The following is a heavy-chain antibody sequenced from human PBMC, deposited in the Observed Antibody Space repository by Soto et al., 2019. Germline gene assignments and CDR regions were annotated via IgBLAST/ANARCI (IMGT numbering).Heavy chain of an antibody. Sequence: SETLSLTCTVSGGSISSYYWSWIRQPPGKGLEWIGYIYYSGSTNYNPSLKSRVTISVDTSKNQFSLKLSSVTAADTAVYYCASITFFSVSAMAKYYYYYYGMDVWGQGTTVTVSS. D-gene: IGHD5-18*01. V-gene: IGHV4-59*01. CDR3: ASITFFSVSAMAKYYYYYYGMDV. J-gene: IGHJ6*02. CDR1: GGSISSYY. CDR2: IYYSGST.